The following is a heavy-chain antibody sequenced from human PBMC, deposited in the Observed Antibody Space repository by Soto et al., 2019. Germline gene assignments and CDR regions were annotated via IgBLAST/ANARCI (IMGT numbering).Heavy chain of an antibody. CDR1: GYTFTGYY. CDR3: ARGPYSGYEEAFDI. Sequence: ASVKVSCKASGYTFTGYYMHWVRQAPGQGLEWMGWINPNSGGTNYAQKFQGWVTMTRDTSISTAYMELSRLRSDDTAVYYCARGPYSGYEEAFDIWGQGTMVTVS. J-gene: IGHJ3*02. D-gene: IGHD5-12*01. CDR2: INPNSGGT. V-gene: IGHV1-2*04.